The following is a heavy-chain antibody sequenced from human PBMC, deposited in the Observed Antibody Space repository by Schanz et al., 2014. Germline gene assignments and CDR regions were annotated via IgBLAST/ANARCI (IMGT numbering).Heavy chain of an antibody. V-gene: IGHV3-72*01. J-gene: IGHJ4*02. CDR1: GFTFSDYY. D-gene: IGHD3-9*01. CDR2: SRNKGHSYTS. Sequence: EVLLVDSGGGLVQPGGSLRLSCGASGFTFSDYYMTWIRQAPGKGLEWVGHSRNKGHSYTSEYAASVKGRFTISRDESESSLYLQMDSLKTEDTAVYYCARRNFYDKSAAFDYWGQGSLVTVSS. CDR3: ARRNFYDKSAAFDY.